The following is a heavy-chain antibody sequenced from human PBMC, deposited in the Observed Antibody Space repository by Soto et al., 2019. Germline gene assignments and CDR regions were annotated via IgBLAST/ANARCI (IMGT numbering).Heavy chain of an antibody. D-gene: IGHD2-15*01. CDR2: IYPGDSDT. CDR1: GYSFTSYW. V-gene: IGHV5-51*03. CDR3: ARLDCSGGSCGPGYYYMDV. Sequence: EVQLVQSGAEVKKPGESLKISCKGSGYSFTSYWIGWVRQMPGKGLEWMGIIYPGDSDTRYSPSFQGQVTISADKSIITAYLQWSSLKASDTAMYYCARLDCSGGSCGPGYYYMDVWGKGTTVTVSS. J-gene: IGHJ6*03.